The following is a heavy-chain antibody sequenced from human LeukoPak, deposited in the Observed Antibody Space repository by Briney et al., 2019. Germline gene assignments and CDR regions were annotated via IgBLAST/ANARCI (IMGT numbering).Heavy chain of an antibody. J-gene: IGHJ4*02. CDR3: AGGQYSSGWYIDY. Sequence: GGSLRLSCAASGFTFSSYGMHWVRQAPGKGLEWVAFIRYDGSNKYYTDSVKGRFTVSRDNSKNTLYLQMNSLRAEDTAMYFCAGGQYSSGWYIDYWGQGTLVTVSS. V-gene: IGHV3-30*02. CDR2: IRYDGSNK. CDR1: GFTFSSYG. D-gene: IGHD6-19*01.